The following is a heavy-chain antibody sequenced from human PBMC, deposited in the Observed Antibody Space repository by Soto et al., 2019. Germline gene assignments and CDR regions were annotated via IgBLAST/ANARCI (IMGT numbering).Heavy chain of an antibody. J-gene: IGHJ4*02. CDR3: AKARAQYYDFWSGYPVDY. D-gene: IGHD3-3*01. CDR2: ISGSGGST. CDR1: GFTFSSYA. Sequence: GGSLRLSCAASGFTFSSYAMSWVRQAPEKGLEWVSAISGSGGSTYYADTVKGRFTISRDNSKNTLYMQMNSLRAEDTAVYYCAKARAQYYDFWSGYPVDYWGQGTLVTVSS. V-gene: IGHV3-23*01.